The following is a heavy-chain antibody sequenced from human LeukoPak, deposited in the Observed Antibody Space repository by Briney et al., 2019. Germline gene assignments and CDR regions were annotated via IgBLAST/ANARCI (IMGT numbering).Heavy chain of an antibody. CDR1: GFTFYNYG. V-gene: IGHV3-33*06. Sequence: GGSLRLSCAASGFTFYNYGMHWVRQAPGKGLEWVAVIWYDGSNKYYADSVKGRFTISRDNSKNTLYLQMNSLRAENTAVYYCAKQSRQQLAHFDYWGQGTLVTVSS. CDR3: AKQSRQQLAHFDY. D-gene: IGHD6-13*01. J-gene: IGHJ4*02. CDR2: IWYDGSNK.